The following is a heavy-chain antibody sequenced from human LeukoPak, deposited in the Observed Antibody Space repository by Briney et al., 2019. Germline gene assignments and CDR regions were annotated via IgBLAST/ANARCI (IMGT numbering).Heavy chain of an antibody. Sequence: GGSLRLSCAASGFTFSRYAMSWVRQAPGKGLEWVSTFGNSAHYADSVKGRFTISRDNAKNSLYLQMNSLRAEDTAVYYCAREGINHAFDIWGQGTMVTVSS. CDR1: GFTFSRYA. CDR3: AREGINHAFDI. V-gene: IGHV3-21*01. CDR2: FGNSA. J-gene: IGHJ3*02. D-gene: IGHD3-10*01.